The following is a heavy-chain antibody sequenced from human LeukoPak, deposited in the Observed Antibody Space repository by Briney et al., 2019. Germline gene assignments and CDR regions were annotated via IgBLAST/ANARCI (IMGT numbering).Heavy chain of an antibody. D-gene: IGHD3-10*01. CDR2: IYYSGST. CDR3: ARVSYYGSGPDY. V-gene: IGHV4-59*01. Sequence: SETLSLTCTVSGGSISSYYWSWIRQPPGKGLEWIGYIYYSGSTNYNPSLKSRVTISVDTSKNQFSLKLSSMTAADTAVYYCARVSYYGSGPDYWGQGTLVTVSS. J-gene: IGHJ4*02. CDR1: GGSISSYY.